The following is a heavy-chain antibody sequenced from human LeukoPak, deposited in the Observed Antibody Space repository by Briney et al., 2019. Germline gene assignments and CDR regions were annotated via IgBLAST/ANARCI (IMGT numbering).Heavy chain of an antibody. D-gene: IGHD1-26*01. Sequence: PGGSLRLSCVASGFTFSISWVTWVRQAPGKGLEWVANIDKHGSGKYYVDSVEGRFAISRDYASNSVFLQMDSLRAEDTSVYYCARDAGWGYYDFWGQGTPVTVSS. CDR1: GFTFSISW. CDR2: IDKHGSGK. V-gene: IGHV3-7*01. CDR3: ARDAGWGYYDF. J-gene: IGHJ4*02.